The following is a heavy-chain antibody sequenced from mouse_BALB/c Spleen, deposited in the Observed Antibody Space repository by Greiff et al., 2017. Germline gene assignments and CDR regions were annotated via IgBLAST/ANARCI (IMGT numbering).Heavy chain of an antibody. J-gene: IGHJ2*01. CDR3: AREGIYSDY. Sequence: ESGPGLVKPSQSLSLTCTVTGYSITSDYAWNWIRQFPGNKLEWMGYISYSGSTSYNPSLKSRISITRDTSKNQFFLQLNSVTTEDTATYYCAREGIYSDYWGQGTTLTVSS. V-gene: IGHV3-2*02. CDR1: GYSITSDYA. CDR2: ISYSGST.